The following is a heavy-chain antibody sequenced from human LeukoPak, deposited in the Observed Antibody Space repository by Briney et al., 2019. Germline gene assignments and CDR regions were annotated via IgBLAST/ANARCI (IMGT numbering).Heavy chain of an antibody. CDR1: GYTFTSYG. D-gene: IGHD3-22*01. V-gene: IGHV1-18*01. Sequence: ASVKVSCKASGYTFTSYGISWVRQAPGQGLEWMGRISAYNGNTNYAQKLQGRVTMTTDTSTSTAYMELRSLRSDDTAVYYCARDRDSSGPYYFDYWGQGTLVTVSS. CDR2: ISAYNGNT. CDR3: ARDRDSSGPYYFDY. J-gene: IGHJ4*02.